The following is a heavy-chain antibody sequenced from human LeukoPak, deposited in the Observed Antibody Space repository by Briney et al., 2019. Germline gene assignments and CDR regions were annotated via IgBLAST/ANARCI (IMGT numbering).Heavy chain of an antibody. CDR2: ISSSISYI. CDR1: GFTFSSYS. Sequence: GGSLRLSCAASGFTFSSYSMNWVRQAPGKGLEWVSSISSSISYIYYADSVKGRFTISRDDSKNTLYLQMNSLKTEDTAVYYCTTPYDSSGYYSNYWGQGTLVTVSS. J-gene: IGHJ4*02. CDR3: TTPYDSSGYYSNY. V-gene: IGHV3-21*03. D-gene: IGHD3-22*01.